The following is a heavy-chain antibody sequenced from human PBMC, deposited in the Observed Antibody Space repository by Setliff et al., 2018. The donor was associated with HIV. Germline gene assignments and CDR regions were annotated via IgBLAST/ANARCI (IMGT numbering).Heavy chain of an antibody. CDR2: INHSGST. J-gene: IGHJ3*02. CDR1: GGSFSGYY. CDR3: ARGRTGHDYDSSGDAFDI. D-gene: IGHD3-22*01. V-gene: IGHV4-34*01. Sequence: SETLSLTCAVYGGSFSGYYWSWIRQPPGKGLEWIGEINHSGSTNYNPSLKSRVTISVDTSKNQFSLKLSSVTAADTAVYYCARGRTGHDYDSSGDAFDIWGQGTMVTVSS.